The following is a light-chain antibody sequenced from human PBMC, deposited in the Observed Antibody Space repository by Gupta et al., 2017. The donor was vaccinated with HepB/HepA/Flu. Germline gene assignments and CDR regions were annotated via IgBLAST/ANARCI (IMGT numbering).Light chain of an antibody. Sequence: DIQITQSTSYLSASVGDRFTIHCRASQSISSYLNWYQQKPGKAPKLLIHAASSVKRGVPSRFSGSVSGTDFTLTISSRQPEDFATYYFQQRHSTPLSFGGRPKVEIK. CDR1: QSISSY. V-gene: IGKV1-39*01. J-gene: IGKJ4*01. CDR2: AAS. CDR3: QQRHSTPLS.